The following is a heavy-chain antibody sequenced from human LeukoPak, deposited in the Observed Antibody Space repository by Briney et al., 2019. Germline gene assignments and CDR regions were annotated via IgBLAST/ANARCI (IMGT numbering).Heavy chain of an antibody. V-gene: IGHV4-4*07. CDR2: VYTTGST. J-gene: IGHJ4*02. D-gene: IGHD6-13*01. CDR3: ARQLAAAGTAGFDY. Sequence: SETLSLTCTVSGGSISSYYWSWIRQPAGKGLEWIGRVYTTGSTNYNPSLRSRVTMSVDTSKNQFSLKLSSVTAADAAVYYCARQLAAAGTAGFDYWGQGTLVTVSS. CDR1: GGSISSYY.